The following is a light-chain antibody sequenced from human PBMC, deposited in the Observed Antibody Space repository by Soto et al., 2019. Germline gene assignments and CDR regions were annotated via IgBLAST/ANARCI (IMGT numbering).Light chain of an antibody. CDR2: GAT. CDR1: QGISDF. J-gene: IGKJ4*01. Sequence: DIQLTQSPSFLSPSIGESVTITCRASQGISDFLAWYQQKPGKAPQLLIYGATTLQSGVPSRFSGSGSGTDFTLTIASLQPEDVATYYCQKYNSDPLTFGGGTKVDIK. V-gene: IGKV1-27*01. CDR3: QKYNSDPLT.